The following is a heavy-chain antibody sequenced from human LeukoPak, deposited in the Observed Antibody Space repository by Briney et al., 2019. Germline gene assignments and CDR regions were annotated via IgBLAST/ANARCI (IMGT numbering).Heavy chain of an antibody. CDR1: GFTFSSFA. Sequence: GSLRPSCAAFGFTFSSFAISWVRQAPGKGLEWVSAISGSGGSTYYADSVKGRFTISRDNSKNTLYLQMNSLRAEDTAVYYCAKSQLIAAAQNRIYYFDYWGQGTQVTVSS. V-gene: IGHV3-23*01. D-gene: IGHD6-13*01. CDR2: ISGSGGST. J-gene: IGHJ4*02. CDR3: AKSQLIAAAQNRIYYFDY.